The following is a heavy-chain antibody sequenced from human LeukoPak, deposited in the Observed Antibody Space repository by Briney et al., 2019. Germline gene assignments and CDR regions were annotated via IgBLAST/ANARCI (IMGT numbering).Heavy chain of an antibody. J-gene: IGHJ4*02. V-gene: IGHV1-69*05. CDR3: AREEAYYYDSSGDFDY. D-gene: IGHD3-22*01. Sequence: ASVKVSCKASGGTFSSYAISWVRQAPGHGLEWMGRIIPIFGTANYAQKFQGRVTITTDESTSTAYMELSSLRSEDTAVYYCAREEAYYYDSSGDFDYWGQGTLVTVSS. CDR1: GGTFSSYA. CDR2: IIPIFGTA.